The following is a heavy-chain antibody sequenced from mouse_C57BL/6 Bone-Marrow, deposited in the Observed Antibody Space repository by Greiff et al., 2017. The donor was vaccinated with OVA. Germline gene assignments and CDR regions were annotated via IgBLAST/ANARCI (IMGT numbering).Heavy chain of an antibody. CDR2: ISYDGSN. J-gene: IGHJ3*01. CDR1: GYSITSGYY. D-gene: IGHD2-3*01. CDR3: ARRWLLWFAY. Sequence: DVKLVESGPGLVKPSQSLSLTCSVTGYSITSGYYWNWIRQFPGNKLEWVGYISYDGSNNYNPSLKNRISITRDTSKNQFFLNLNSVTTEDTATYYCARRWLLWFAYWGQGTLVTVSA. V-gene: IGHV3-6*01.